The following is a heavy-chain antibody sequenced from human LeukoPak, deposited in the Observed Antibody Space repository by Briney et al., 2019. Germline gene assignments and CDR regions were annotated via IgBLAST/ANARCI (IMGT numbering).Heavy chain of an antibody. V-gene: IGHV3-23*01. CDR2: ISGSGGST. D-gene: IGHD3-22*01. Sequence: GGSLRLSCAASGFTFSSYAMSWVRQAPGKGLEWVSAISGSGGSTYYADSVKGRFTISRDNSKNTLYLQMNSLRAEDTAVYYCAKTYYYDSSGYYYWGNYYFDYWGQGTLVTVSS. J-gene: IGHJ4*02. CDR1: GFTFSSYA. CDR3: AKTYYYDSSGYYYWGNYYFDY.